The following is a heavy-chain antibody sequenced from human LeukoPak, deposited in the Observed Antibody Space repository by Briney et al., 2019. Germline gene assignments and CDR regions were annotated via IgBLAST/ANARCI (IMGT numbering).Heavy chain of an antibody. J-gene: IGHJ5*02. Sequence: SQTLSLTCTVSGGSISSGGYYWSWIRQPAGKGLEWIGRIYTSGSTNYNPSLKSRVTISVDTSKNQFSLKLSSVTAADTAVYYCARGTVSTTGTTEGRNWFDPWGQGTLVTVSS. CDR2: IYTSGST. D-gene: IGHD1-1*01. V-gene: IGHV4-61*02. CDR1: GGSISSGGYY. CDR3: ARGTVSTTGTTEGRNWFDP.